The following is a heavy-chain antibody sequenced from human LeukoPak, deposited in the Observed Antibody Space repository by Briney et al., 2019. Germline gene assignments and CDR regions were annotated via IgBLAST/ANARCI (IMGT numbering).Heavy chain of an antibody. CDR2: INHSGST. CDR3: ARGGGLFGY. D-gene: IGHD3-16*01. Sequence: PSETLPLTCVVYGGSFSGYYWSWIRQPPGKGLEWIGEINHSGSTNYNPSLKSRVTISVDTSKNQFSLKLSSVTAADTAVYYCARGGGLFGYWGQGTLVTVSS. J-gene: IGHJ4*02. CDR1: GGSFSGYY. V-gene: IGHV4-34*01.